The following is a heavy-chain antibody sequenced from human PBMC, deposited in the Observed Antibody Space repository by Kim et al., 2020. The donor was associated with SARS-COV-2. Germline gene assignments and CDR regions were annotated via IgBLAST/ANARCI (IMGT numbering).Heavy chain of an antibody. J-gene: IGHJ4*02. V-gene: IGHV1-46*01. CDR3: ARELGTTGNYFDY. CDR2: INPSSDNT. Sequence: ASVKVSCKASGYTFTSYHLHWVRQAPGQGLEWMGKINPSSDNTAYAQRFQGSVTMTSDTSTSTVYMELSSLRSEDTAVYYCARELGTTGNYFDYWGQGTPVTVSS. D-gene: IGHD1-1*01. CDR1: GYTFTSYH.